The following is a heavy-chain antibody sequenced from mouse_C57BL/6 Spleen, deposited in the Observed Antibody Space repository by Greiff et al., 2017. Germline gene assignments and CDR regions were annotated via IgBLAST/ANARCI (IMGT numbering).Heavy chain of an antibody. J-gene: IGHJ2*01. CDR2: IYPGDGDT. Sequence: QVHVKQSGAELVKPGASMKISCKASGYAFSSYWMNWVKQRPGKGLEWIGQIYPGDGDTNYNGKFKGKATLTADKSSSTAYMQLSSLTSEDSAVYFCARRGITTVVAPFDYWGQGTTLTVSS. D-gene: IGHD1-1*01. V-gene: IGHV1-80*01. CDR1: GYAFSSYW. CDR3: ARRGITTVVAPFDY.